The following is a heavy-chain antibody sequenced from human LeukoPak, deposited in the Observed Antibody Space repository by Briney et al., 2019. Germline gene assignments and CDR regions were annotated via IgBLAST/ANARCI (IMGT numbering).Heavy chain of an antibody. J-gene: IGHJ6*02. CDR1: GSTIRNFF. Sequence: SETLSLTCTVSGSTIRNFFWSWVRQPPGKGLEWIGCVYDTVSTNYNPSLKGRITISLDTSSKQFSLKMKSVTAGDTAVYYCARRPDYYDADGYRKFYYYGMDVWGPGTTVTVSS. CDR2: VYDTVST. CDR3: ARRPDYYDADGYRKFYYYGMDV. D-gene: IGHD3-22*01. V-gene: IGHV4-59*08.